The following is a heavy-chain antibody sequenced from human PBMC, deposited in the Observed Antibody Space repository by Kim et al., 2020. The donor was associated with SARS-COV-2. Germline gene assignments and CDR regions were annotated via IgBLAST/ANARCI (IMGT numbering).Heavy chain of an antibody. D-gene: IGHD1-20*01. CDR3: ARSRSITSQYYYYYYGMDV. V-gene: IGHV1-8*01. J-gene: IGHJ6*02. Sequence: ASVKVSCKASGYTFTSYDINWVRQATGQGLEWMGWMNPNSGNTGYAQKFQGRVTMTRNTSISTAYMELSSLRSEDTAVYYCARSRSITSQYYYYYYGMDVWGQGTTFTVSS. CDR1: GYTFTSYD. CDR2: MNPNSGNT.